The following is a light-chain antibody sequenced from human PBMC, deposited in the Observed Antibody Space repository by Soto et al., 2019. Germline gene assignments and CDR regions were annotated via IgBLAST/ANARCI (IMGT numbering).Light chain of an antibody. CDR1: QSVSSN. V-gene: IGKV3-15*01. Sequence: IVMTQSPVTLSVSPGERATLSCRASQSVSSNLAWYQQKPGQAPRLLIYAASTRATGIPVRFSGSGSGTKFTLSISSLQSEDFAVYYCQQYYSWPPLTFGGGTKVEIK. CDR3: QQYYSWPPLT. CDR2: AAS. J-gene: IGKJ4*01.